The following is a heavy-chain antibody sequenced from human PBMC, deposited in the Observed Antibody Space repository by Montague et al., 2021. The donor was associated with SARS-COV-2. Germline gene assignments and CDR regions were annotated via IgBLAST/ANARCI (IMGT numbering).Heavy chain of an antibody. D-gene: IGHD3-10*01. CDR2: VYYSGST. J-gene: IGHJ3*02. CDR3: ARVDNLVQGVLPKADAFDI. V-gene: IGHV4-31*03. CDR1: GGSISSSGYY. Sequence: TLSLTCTVSGGSISSSGYYWSWIRQHPGKGLEWIGYVYYSGSTYYNPSLKSRVTISVDTSKNQFSLKLSSVTAADTAVYYCARVDNLVQGVLPKADAFDIWGQGTMVTVSS.